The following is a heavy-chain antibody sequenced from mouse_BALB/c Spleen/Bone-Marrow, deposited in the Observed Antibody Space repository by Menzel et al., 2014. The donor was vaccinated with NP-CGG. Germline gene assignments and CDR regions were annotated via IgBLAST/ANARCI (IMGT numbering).Heavy chain of an antibody. CDR2: INPESRTI. Sequence: EVQLVESGGGLVQPGGSLKLSCAASGFDFSRYWMSWVRQAPGKGLEWIGEINPESRTINYSPSLKDKFIISRDNAKNTLYLRLNKVRSEDTALYYCARLDYYGYLNYGGQGTTLTVSS. D-gene: IGHD1-1*01. CDR1: GFDFSRYW. CDR3: ARLDYYGYLNY. J-gene: IGHJ2*01. V-gene: IGHV4-1*02.